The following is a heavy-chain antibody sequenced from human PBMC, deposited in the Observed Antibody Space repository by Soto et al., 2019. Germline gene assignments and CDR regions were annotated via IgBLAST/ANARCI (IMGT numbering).Heavy chain of an antibody. D-gene: IGHD2-15*01. J-gene: IGHJ6*03. Sequence: GGSLRLSCAASGFTVSSNYMSWVRQAPGKGLEWVSVIYSGGSTYYADSVKGRFTISRDNSKNTLYLQMNSQRAEDTAVYYCARAKRVYCSGGSCYSEDYYYFMDVWGEGTTVTVSS. CDR3: ARAKRVYCSGGSCYSEDYYYFMDV. CDR2: IYSGGST. V-gene: IGHV3-66*01. CDR1: GFTVSSNY.